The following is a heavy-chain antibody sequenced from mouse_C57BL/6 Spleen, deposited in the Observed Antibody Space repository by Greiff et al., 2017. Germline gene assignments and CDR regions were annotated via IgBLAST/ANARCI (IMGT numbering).Heavy chain of an antibody. CDR3: ARDPGLLGYFDV. D-gene: IGHD2-3*01. J-gene: IGHJ1*03. CDR2: ISYSGST. V-gene: IGHV3-1*01. Sequence: DVKLQESGPGMVKPSQSLSLTCTVTGYSITSGYDWHWIRHFPGNKLEWMGYISYSGSTNYNPSLKSRISITHDTSKNHFFLKLNSVTTEDTATYYCARDPGLLGYFDVWGTGTTVTVSS. CDR1: GYSITSGYD.